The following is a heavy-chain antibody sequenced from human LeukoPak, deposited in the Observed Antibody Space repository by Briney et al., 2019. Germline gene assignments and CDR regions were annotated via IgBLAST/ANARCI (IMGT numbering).Heavy chain of an antibody. V-gene: IGHV1-2*02. CDR3: AKDPSSSFVVVTAIRAWFDP. Sequence: ASVKVSCKASGYTFPGYYMHWVRQAPGQGLEWMGWINPNSGGTNSAQKFQGRVTMTRDTSISTAYMELNRLRSDDTAVYYCAKDPSSSFVVVTAIRAWFDPWGQGTLVTVSS. J-gene: IGHJ5*02. CDR2: INPNSGGT. CDR1: GYTFPGYY. D-gene: IGHD2-21*02.